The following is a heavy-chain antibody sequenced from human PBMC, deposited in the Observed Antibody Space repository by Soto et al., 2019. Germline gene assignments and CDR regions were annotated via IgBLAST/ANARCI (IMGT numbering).Heavy chain of an antibody. J-gene: IGHJ4*02. Sequence: PSETLSLTCTVSGGSISSGGYYWSWIRQHPGKGLEWIGYIYYSGSTYYNPSLKSRVTISVDTSKNQFSLKLSSVTAADTAVYYCARTIRGVLIDYWGQGTLVTVSS. CDR2: IYYSGST. D-gene: IGHD3-10*01. CDR3: ARTIRGVLIDY. CDR1: GGSISSGGYY. V-gene: IGHV4-31*03.